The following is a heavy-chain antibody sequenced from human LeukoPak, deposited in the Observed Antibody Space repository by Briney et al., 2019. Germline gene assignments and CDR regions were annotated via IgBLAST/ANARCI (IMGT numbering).Heavy chain of an antibody. D-gene: IGHD5-12*01. V-gene: IGHV3-48*03. CDR2: ISISGSTI. Sequence: GGSLRLSCAASGFTFGTYDMNWVRQAPGKGLEWVSYISISGSTIYYADSVKGRFTISRDNSKNTLYLQMNTLRGEDTAVYYCAREYGGYGDLSYWGQGTLVTVSS. CDR3: AREYGGYGDLSY. CDR1: GFTFGTYD. J-gene: IGHJ4*02.